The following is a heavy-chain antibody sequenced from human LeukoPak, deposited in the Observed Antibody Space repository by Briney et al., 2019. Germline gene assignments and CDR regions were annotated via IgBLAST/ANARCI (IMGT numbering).Heavy chain of an antibody. V-gene: IGHV3-30*18. CDR2: ISYDGSNK. Sequence: GGPLRLSCAASGFTCSSYGMHWVHQAPGKVLEWVAVISYDGSNKYYADSVKGRFTISRDNSKNTLYLQMNSLRAEDTAVYYCAKVWGYGSGSYDYWGQGTLVTVSS. J-gene: IGHJ4*02. D-gene: IGHD3-10*01. CDR3: AKVWGYGSGSYDY. CDR1: GFTCSSYG.